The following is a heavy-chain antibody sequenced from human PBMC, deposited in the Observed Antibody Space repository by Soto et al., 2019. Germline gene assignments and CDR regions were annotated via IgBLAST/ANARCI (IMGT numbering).Heavy chain of an antibody. V-gene: IGHV1-18*01. CDR2: ISAHNGNT. D-gene: IGHD1-1*01. CDR1: GYGFTTYG. CDR3: ARGRYGDY. J-gene: IGHJ4*02. Sequence: QVNLVQSGAEVKKPGASVKVSCKGSGYGFTTYGITWVRQAPGQGLEWMAWISAHNGNTNYAQKLQGRVTGTRDTSTSTAYMERRSLRSDDTAVYYCARGRYGDYWGQGALVTFS.